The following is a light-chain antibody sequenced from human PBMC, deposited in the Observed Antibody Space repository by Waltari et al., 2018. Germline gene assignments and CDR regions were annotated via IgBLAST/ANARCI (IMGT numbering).Light chain of an antibody. CDR1: QSVSSSY. V-gene: IGKV3-20*01. CDR3: QQYGSQGFT. Sequence: EIVLTQSPGTLSLSPGERATLSCRASQSVSSSYLAWYQQKPGQAPRLLIYVASSRATGIPDRFSGSGSGTDFTLTISRLEPEDFAVYYCQQYGSQGFTFGPGTKVDIK. J-gene: IGKJ3*01. CDR2: VAS.